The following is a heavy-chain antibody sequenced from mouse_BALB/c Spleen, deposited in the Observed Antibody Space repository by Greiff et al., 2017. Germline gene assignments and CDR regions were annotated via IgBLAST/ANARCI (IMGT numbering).Heavy chain of an antibody. V-gene: IGHV5-12-1*01. Sequence: EVKVVESGGGLVKPGGSLKLSCAASGFAFSSYDMSWVRQTPEKRLEWVAYISSGGGSTYYPDTVKGRFTISRDNAKNTLYLQMSSLKSEDTAMYYCARRGWLRQYYYARDYGGQGTSVTVSS. CDR1: GFAFSSYD. D-gene: IGHD2-2*01. CDR2: ISSGGGST. CDR3: ARRGWLRQYYYARDY. J-gene: IGHJ4*01.